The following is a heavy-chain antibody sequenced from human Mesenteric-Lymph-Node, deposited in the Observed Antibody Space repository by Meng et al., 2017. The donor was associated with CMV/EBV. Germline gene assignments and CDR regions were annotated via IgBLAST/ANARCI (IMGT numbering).Heavy chain of an antibody. CDR2: IKQDGSEK. D-gene: IGHD2-15*01. J-gene: IGHJ6*02. CDR3: ARARGHCSGGSCYGYYGMDV. V-gene: IGHV3-7*01. Sequence: GESLKISCAASGFTFSTYWMSWVRQAPGKGLEWVANIKQDGSEKYYVDSVKGRFTISRDNAKNSLYLQMNSLRAEDTAVYYCARARGHCSGGSCYGYYGMDVWGQGTTVTVSS. CDR1: GFTFSTYW.